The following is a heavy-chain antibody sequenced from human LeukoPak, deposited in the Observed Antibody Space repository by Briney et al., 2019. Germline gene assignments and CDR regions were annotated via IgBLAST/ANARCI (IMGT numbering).Heavy chain of an antibody. V-gene: IGHV3-53*01. CDR2: IYSAGSS. CDR1: GFSVSNNY. Sequence: PGGSLRLSCEASGFSVSNNYMSWVRQAPGKGLEWFSVIYSAGSSLYAESVRGRFTISRDYSTNTLSLQMNSLRAEDTAVYYCARDRSYHDSSGYSWKLESWGQGILVTVSS. D-gene: IGHD3-22*01. J-gene: IGHJ4*02. CDR3: ARDRSYHDSSGYSWKLES.